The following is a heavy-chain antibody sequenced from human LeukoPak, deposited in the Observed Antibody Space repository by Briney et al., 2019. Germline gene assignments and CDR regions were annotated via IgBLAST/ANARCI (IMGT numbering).Heavy chain of an antibody. Sequence: PSETLSLTCAVYGGSFSGYYWSWIRQPPGKGLEWIGEINHSGSTNYNPSLKSRVTISVGTSKNQFSLKLSSVTAADTAVYYCARDSAEQQLVKYYFDYWGQGTLVTVSS. J-gene: IGHJ4*02. V-gene: IGHV4-34*01. CDR2: INHSGST. D-gene: IGHD6-13*01. CDR1: GGSFSGYY. CDR3: ARDSAEQQLVKYYFDY.